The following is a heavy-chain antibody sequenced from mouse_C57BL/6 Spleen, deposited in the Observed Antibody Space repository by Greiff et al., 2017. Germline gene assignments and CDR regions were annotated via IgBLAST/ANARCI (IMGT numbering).Heavy chain of an antibody. CDR2: IYPGDGDT. J-gene: IGHJ3*01. V-gene: IGHV1-82*01. CDR1: GYAFSSSW. D-gene: IGHD2-4*01. Sequence: QVQLQQSGPELVKPGASVKISCKASGYAFSSSWMNWVKQRPGKGLEWIGRIYPGDGDTNYNGKFKGKATLTADKSSSTAYMQLSSLTSEDSAVYFCARGYYDYGGGFAYWGQGTLVTVSA. CDR3: ARGYYDYGGGFAY.